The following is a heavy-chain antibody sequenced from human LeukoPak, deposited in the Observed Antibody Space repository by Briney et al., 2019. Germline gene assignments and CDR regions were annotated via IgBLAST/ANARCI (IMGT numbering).Heavy chain of an antibody. J-gene: IGHJ4*02. D-gene: IGHD1-1*01. CDR1: GFTFSSYA. CDR2: ISGSGGST. Sequence: GGSLRLSCAASGFTFSSYAMSWVRQAPGKGLEWVSAISGSGGSTYYADSVKGRFTISRDNSKNTLYLQMNSLRAEDTAVYYCAKDFGGTTGTATYFDYWGQGTLVTVSP. CDR3: AKDFGGTTGTATYFDY. V-gene: IGHV3-23*01.